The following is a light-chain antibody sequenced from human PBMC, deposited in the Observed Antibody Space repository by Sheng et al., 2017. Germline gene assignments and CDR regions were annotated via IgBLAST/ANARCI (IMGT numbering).Light chain of an antibody. J-gene: IGKJ3*01. Sequence: IVLTQSPGTLSLSPGEGATLSCXASQIVRANSLAWYQQTPGQAPRVLIFATSSRASGIPDRFSGSGAGTVFTLSISRLEPEDFAVYYCQHSDNSADFTFGSGTKVEIK. CDR2: ATS. CDR3: QHSDNSADFT. CDR1: QIVRANS. V-gene: IGKV3-20*01.